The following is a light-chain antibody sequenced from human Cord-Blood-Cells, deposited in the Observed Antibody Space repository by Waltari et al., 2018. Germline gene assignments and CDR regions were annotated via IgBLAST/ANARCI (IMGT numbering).Light chain of an antibody. V-gene: IGLV2-23*01. J-gene: IGLJ2*01. CDR1: SSDCGSSNR. Sequence: QSALTQPASVSGSPGQSITIPCTGTSSDCGSSNRFSWYQQHPGKAPKLMIYEGSKRPSGVSNRFSGSKSGNTASLTISGLQTEDEADYYCCSYAGSSTVVFGGGTKLTVL. CDR3: CSYAGSSTVV. CDR2: EGS.